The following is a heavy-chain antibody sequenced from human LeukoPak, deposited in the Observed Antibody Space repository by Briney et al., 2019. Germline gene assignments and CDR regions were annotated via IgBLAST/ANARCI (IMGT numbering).Heavy chain of an antibody. CDR1: GGSISSSSYC. J-gene: IGHJ4*02. V-gene: IGHV4-39*01. Sequence: SETLSLTGTGSGGSISSSSYCWGWIRQPPGKGLEWIGSIYYSGSTYYNPSLKSQVTISVDTSKNQFSLKLSSVTAADTAVYYCARQGGSYEGFLVYWGQGTLVTVSS. CDR2: IYYSGST. CDR3: ARQGGSYEGFLVY. D-gene: IGHD1-26*01.